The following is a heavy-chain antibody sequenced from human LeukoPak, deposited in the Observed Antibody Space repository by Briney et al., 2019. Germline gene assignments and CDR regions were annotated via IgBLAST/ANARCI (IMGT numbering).Heavy chain of an antibody. CDR1: GYAFTSYY. Sequence: ASVKVSCKASGYAFTSYYMHWVRQAPGQGLEWMGIINPSGGSTSYAQKFQGRVTMTRDTSTSTVYMELSSLRSEDTAVYYCAADSSGINAFDIWGQGTMVTVSS. CDR2: INPSGGST. V-gene: IGHV1-46*01. CDR3: AADSSGINAFDI. D-gene: IGHD3-3*01. J-gene: IGHJ3*02.